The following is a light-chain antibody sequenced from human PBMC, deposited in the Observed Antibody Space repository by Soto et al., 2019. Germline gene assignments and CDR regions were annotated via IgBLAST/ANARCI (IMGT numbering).Light chain of an antibody. V-gene: IGKV1-5*03. CDR2: KAS. CDR3: QQYNRYWT. J-gene: IGKJ1*01. CDR1: QSVGAW. Sequence: DIQMTQSPSTLSASVGDRVTISCRASQSVGAWVAWFQQKPGQAPHVLIYKASTLQSGVPSRFNGTGSGTDFTLTISSLQPDDSATYDCQQYNRYWTFGQGTKVEIK.